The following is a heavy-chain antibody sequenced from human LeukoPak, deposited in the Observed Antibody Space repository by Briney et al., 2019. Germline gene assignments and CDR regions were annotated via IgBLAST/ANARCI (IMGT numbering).Heavy chain of an antibody. V-gene: IGHV4-61*02. CDR1: GGSISSGSYY. CDR2: IYTSGST. D-gene: IGHD3-22*01. J-gene: IGHJ5*02. Sequence: SQTLSLTCTVSGGSISSGSYYWSWIRQPAGKGLEWIGRIYTSGSTNYNPSLKSRVTISVDTSKNQFPLKPSSVTAADTAVYYCARAGYYEGWFDPWGQGTLVTVSS. CDR3: ARAGYYEGWFDP.